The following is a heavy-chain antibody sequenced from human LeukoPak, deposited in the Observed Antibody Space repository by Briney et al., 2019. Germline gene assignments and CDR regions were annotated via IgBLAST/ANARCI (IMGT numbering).Heavy chain of an antibody. Sequence: SETLSLTCAVSGDSISSNYCWRWVRQFPGKGLEWIGEIYHTGSVNYNLSLESRVTISRDRSKNQFSLMLRSVTAADTAVYYCARHYDFWSAYNYWGQGILVTVSS. CDR1: GDSISSNYC. D-gene: IGHD3-3*01. V-gene: IGHV4-4*02. CDR2: IYHTGSV. J-gene: IGHJ4*02. CDR3: ARHYDFWSAYNY.